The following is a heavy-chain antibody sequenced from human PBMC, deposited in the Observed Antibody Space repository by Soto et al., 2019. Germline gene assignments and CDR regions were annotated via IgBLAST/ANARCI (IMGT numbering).Heavy chain of an antibody. Sequence: ASVKVSCKASGYTFTSYAMRWVPQAPGQRLEWMGWINAGNGNTKYSQKFQGRVTITRDTSASTAYMELSRRRSEDTAVYYCARDIFTGSYLDYWGQGTLVTVSS. V-gene: IGHV1-3*01. CDR3: ARDIFTGSYLDY. D-gene: IGHD3-10*01. CDR1: GYTFTSYA. CDR2: INAGNGNT. J-gene: IGHJ4*02.